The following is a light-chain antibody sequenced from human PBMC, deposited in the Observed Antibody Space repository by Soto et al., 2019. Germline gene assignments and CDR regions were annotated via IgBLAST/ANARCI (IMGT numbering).Light chain of an antibody. CDR2: DVS. Sequence: QSALTQPASVSGSPGESITISCTGTSSDVGGYNYVFWYQQHPGKAPKLMIYDVSNRPSGVSNRFSGSKSGNTASLTISGLQAEHETDYYCSSYTSSSTVVFGGGTKLTVL. J-gene: IGLJ2*01. V-gene: IGLV2-14*01. CDR1: SSDVGGYNY. CDR3: SSYTSSSTVV.